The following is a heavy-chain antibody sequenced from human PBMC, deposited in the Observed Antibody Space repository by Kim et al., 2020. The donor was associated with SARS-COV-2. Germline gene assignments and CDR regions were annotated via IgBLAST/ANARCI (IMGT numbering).Heavy chain of an antibody. J-gene: IGHJ4*02. Sequence: AQKFQGRVTITADESTNTAYMELRSLRSEDTAVYYCARDRYSSSWYYFDYWGQGALVTVSS. D-gene: IGHD6-13*01. CDR3: ARDRYSSSWYYFDY. V-gene: IGHV1-69*01.